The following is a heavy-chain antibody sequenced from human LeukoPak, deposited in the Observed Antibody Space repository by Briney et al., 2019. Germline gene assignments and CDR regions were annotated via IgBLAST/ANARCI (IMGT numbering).Heavy chain of an antibody. CDR3: AKAVRIIDMAFDY. J-gene: IGHJ4*02. D-gene: IGHD5-24*01. V-gene: IGHV3-23*01. CDR2: VSGRGDNT. CDR1: GFTFRNSA. Sequence: GGSLRLSCAASGFTFRNSAMSWVRQAPGKGLEWVSTVSGRGDNTYYAGSVKGRFTISRDNSRNTLSLQVNSLRAEDTAVYYCAKAVRIIDMAFDYWGQGALVTVSS.